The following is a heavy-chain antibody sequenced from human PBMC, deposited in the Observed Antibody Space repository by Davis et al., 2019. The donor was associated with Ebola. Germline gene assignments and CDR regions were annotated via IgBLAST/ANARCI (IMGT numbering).Heavy chain of an antibody. CDR3: ARGLEDTAMVILFYFDY. Sequence: SETLSLTCTVSGGSISSYYWSWIRQPPGKGLEWIGEINHSGSTNYNPSLKSRVTISVDTSKNQFSLKLRSVTAEDTAVYYCARGLEDTAMVILFYFDYWGQGTLVTVSS. D-gene: IGHD5-18*01. V-gene: IGHV4-34*01. CDR2: INHSGST. J-gene: IGHJ4*02. CDR1: GGSISSYY.